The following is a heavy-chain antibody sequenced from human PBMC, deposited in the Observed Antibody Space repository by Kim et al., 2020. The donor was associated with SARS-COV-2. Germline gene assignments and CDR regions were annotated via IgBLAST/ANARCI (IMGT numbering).Heavy chain of an antibody. Sequence: GGSLRLSCAASGFNFNNFGMHWVRQAPGKGLEWVAVISYEGSKKYYADSLKGRFTISRDNSKNTLYLQMNSLRGEDTAVYYCAKWSGLLELRVDYDNGMDVWGQGTTVTVSS. CDR2: ISYEGSKK. CDR3: AKWSGLLELRVDYDNGMDV. CDR1: GFNFNNFG. D-gene: IGHD3-3*01. V-gene: IGHV3-30*18. J-gene: IGHJ6*02.